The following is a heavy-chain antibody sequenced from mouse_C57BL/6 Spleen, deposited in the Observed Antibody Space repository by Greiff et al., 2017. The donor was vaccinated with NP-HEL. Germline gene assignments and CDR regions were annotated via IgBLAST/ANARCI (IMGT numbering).Heavy chain of an antibody. CDR2: IYPGDGDT. V-gene: IGHV1-82*01. D-gene: IGHD2-5*01. CDR3: ARSPYSNYETWFAY. J-gene: IGHJ3*01. Sequence: QVQLQQSGPELVKPGASVKISCKASGYAFSSSWMNWVKQRPGKGLEWIGRIYPGDGDTNYNGKFKGKATLTADKSSSTAYMQLSSLTSEDSAVYFCARSPYSNYETWFAYWGQGTLVTVSA. CDR1: GYAFSSSW.